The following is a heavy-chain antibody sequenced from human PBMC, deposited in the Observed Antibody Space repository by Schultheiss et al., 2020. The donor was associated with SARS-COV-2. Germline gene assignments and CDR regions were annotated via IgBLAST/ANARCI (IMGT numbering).Heavy chain of an antibody. V-gene: IGHV4-4*07. CDR1: GGSISGYY. D-gene: IGHD2-15*01. CDR2: IYTDGST. J-gene: IGHJ4*02. Sequence: SETLSLTCNVSGGSISGYYWSWIRQPAGKGLEWIGRIYTDGSTNYIPSLKSRVTISLYTSKNQFSLKLTSLTAADTAVYYCATTPAYSCSGGSCLNSWGQGTLVTVSS. CDR3: ATTPAYSCSGGSCLNS.